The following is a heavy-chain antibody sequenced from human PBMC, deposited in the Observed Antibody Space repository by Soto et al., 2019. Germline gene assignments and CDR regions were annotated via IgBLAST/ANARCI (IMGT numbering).Heavy chain of an antibody. Sequence: ASVKVSCKTSGYPFTTYSVTWVRQAPGQGLEWMGLITTYNEKTNYAQKFQGRVTMTADTSTSTAYMELRSLTSDDTAVYYCAVDYYTSYYFDYWGQGTLVTVPQ. CDR1: GYPFTTYS. V-gene: IGHV1-18*01. J-gene: IGHJ4*02. CDR2: ITTYNEKT. D-gene: IGHD3-3*01. CDR3: AVDYYTSYYFDY.